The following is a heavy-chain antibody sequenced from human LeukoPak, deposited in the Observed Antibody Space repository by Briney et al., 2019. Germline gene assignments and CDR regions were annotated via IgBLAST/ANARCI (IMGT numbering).Heavy chain of an antibody. D-gene: IGHD1-26*01. CDR2: MSYDGSNK. CDR1: GFIFSNDG. J-gene: IGHJ4*02. V-gene: IGHV3-30*03. CDR3: ASGGSYETYFDY. Sequence: PGGSLRLSSAASGFIFSNDGMHWVRQAPGKGLEWVAVMSYDGSNKYYADSVKGRFTISRDNSKNTLYLQMNSLRAEDTAVYYCASGGSYETYFDYWGQGTLVTVSS.